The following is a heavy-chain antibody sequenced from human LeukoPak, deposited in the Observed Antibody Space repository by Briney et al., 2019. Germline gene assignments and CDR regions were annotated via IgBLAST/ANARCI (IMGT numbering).Heavy chain of an antibody. J-gene: IGHJ6*03. CDR3: ATPTYSSSWGLYYYYYMDV. D-gene: IGHD6-13*01. CDR2: IYYSGST. Sequence: SETLSLTCTVSGGSISSSSYYWGWIRQPPGKGLEWIGSIYYSGSTYYNPSLKSRVTISVDTSKNQFSLKLSSVTAADTAVYYCATPTYSSSWGLYYYYYMDVWGQGTLATVSS. CDR1: GGSISSSSYY. V-gene: IGHV4-39*07.